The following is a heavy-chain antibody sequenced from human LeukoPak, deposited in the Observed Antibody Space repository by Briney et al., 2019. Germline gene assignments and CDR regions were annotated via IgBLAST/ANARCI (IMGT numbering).Heavy chain of an antibody. CDR2: INPNSGGT. Sequence: ASVKVSCKASGYTFTGYYMHWVRQAPGQGLEWMGWINPNSGGTNYAQKFQGRVTMTRDTSISTAYMELSRLRSDDTAVYYCARESSGYDRKAFDIWGQGTMVTVSS. V-gene: IGHV1-2*02. D-gene: IGHD5-12*01. CDR1: GYTFTGYY. J-gene: IGHJ3*02. CDR3: ARESSGYDRKAFDI.